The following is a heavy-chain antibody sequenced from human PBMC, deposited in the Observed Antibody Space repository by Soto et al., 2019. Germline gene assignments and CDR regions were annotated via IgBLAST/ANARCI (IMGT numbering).Heavy chain of an antibody. V-gene: IGHV4-31*03. CDR3: ARGKNWFDP. Sequence: PSETLSLTCTVSGGSISSGGYHWSWIRQHPGKGLEWIGYIYYSGSTYYNPSLKSRVTISVDTSKNQFSLKLSFVTAADTAVYYCARGKNWFDPWGQGTLVTVSS. CDR1: GGSISSGGYH. J-gene: IGHJ5*02. CDR2: IYYSGST.